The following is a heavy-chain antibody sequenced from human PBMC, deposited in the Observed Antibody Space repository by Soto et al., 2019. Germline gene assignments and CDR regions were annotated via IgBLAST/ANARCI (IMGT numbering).Heavy chain of an antibody. CDR1: GFTFSSYS. D-gene: IGHD4-17*01. J-gene: IGHJ4*02. CDR3: ASEHLIGPYGDDGIDN. Sequence: EVQLVESGGGLVQPGGSLRLSCAASGFTFSSYSMNWVRQAPGKGLEWVSYISSSSRNIDYADSVKGRFTISRDNAKNSLYLHMNSLRAEDTDVYYCASEHLIGPYGDDGIDNWGQGTLVTVSS. V-gene: IGHV3-48*01. CDR2: ISSSSRNI.